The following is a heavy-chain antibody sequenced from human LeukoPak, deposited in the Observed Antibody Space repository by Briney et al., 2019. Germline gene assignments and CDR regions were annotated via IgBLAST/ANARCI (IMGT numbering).Heavy chain of an antibody. D-gene: IGHD6-19*01. CDR1: GFTFRSYS. J-gene: IGHJ4*02. CDR3: ARGEQWSY. V-gene: IGHV3-48*01. Sequence: GGSLRLSCAASGFTFRSYSMNWVRQAPGKGLEWVSHISSSSSIKNYADSVKGRFTISRDNAKNSLYLHINSLRAEDTAVYYCARGEQWSYWGQGTLVTVSS. CDR2: ISSSSSIK.